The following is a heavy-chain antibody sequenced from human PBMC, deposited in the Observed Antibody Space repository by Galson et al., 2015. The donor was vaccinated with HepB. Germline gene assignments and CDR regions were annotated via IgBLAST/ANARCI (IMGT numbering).Heavy chain of an antibody. D-gene: IGHD3-16*01. J-gene: IGHJ4*02. Sequence: SLRHSCAASGFTFSSYAMHWVRQAPGKGLEWVAVISYDGSNKYYADSVKGRFTISRDNSKNTLYLQMNSLRAEDTAVYYCAREVPMITFGGVGTFDYWGQGTLVTVSS. CDR2: ISYDGSNK. CDR3: AREVPMITFGGVGTFDY. V-gene: IGHV3-30*01. CDR1: GFTFSSYA.